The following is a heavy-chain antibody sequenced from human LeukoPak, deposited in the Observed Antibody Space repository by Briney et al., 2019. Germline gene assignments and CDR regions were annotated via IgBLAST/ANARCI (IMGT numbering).Heavy chain of an antibody. Sequence: PSETLSLTCAVSGYSISSGYYWGWIRQPPGKGLEWVGSIYHSGSTYYNPSLKSRVTISVDTSKNQFSLMLSSVTAADTAVYYCARDQGIAVAGTLDRWFDPWGQGTLVTVSS. V-gene: IGHV4-38-2*02. CDR1: GYSISSGYY. CDR3: ARDQGIAVAGTLDRWFDP. D-gene: IGHD6-19*01. J-gene: IGHJ5*02. CDR2: IYHSGST.